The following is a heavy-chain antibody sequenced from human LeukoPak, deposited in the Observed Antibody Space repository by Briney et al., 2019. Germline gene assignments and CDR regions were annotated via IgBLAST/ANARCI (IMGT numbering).Heavy chain of an antibody. D-gene: IGHD2-8*01. CDR1: GYTFTGYY. V-gene: IGHV1-2*02. Sequence: ASVTVSCKASGYTFTGYYMHWVRQAPGQGLEWMGWINPNSGGTNYAQKFQGRVTMTRDTSISTAYMELSRLRSDDTAVYYCARDGPNGGSLGYWGQGTLVTVSS. CDR3: ARDGPNGGSLGY. CDR2: INPNSGGT. J-gene: IGHJ4*02.